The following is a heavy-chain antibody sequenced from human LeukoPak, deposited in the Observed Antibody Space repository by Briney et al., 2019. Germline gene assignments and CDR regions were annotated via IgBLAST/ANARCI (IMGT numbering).Heavy chain of an antibody. CDR3: ARHTKRRIIMVRGGGTNWFDP. CDR1: GGSISSSSYY. D-gene: IGHD3-10*01. V-gene: IGHV4-39*07. CDR2: IYYSGST. J-gene: IGHJ5*02. Sequence: SETLSLTCTVSGGSISSSSYYWGWIRQPPGKGLEWIGSIYYSGSTYYNPSLKSRVTISVDTSKNQFSLKLSSVTAADTAVYYCARHTKRRIIMVRGGGTNWFDPWGQGTLVTVSS.